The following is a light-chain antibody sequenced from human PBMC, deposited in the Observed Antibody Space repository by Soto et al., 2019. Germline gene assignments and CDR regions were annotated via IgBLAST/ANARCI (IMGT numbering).Light chain of an antibody. CDR1: QSLLDSGGFVC. CDR2: LGS. CDR3: MQSLHTPRFT. V-gene: IGKV2-28*01. Sequence: DVVLTQSPLSLPVTPGEPASISCRSSQSLLDSGGFVCLGWYLQKPGHSPQLLIYLGSNRASGVPDRFSGSVSGTDFTLRISRVEAEDVGIYYCMQSLHTPRFTFGPGTKVDLK. J-gene: IGKJ3*01.